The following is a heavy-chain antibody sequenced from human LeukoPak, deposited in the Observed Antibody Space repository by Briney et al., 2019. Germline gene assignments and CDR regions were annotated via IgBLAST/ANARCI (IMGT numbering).Heavy chain of an antibody. CDR3: ARDRFPGTSIVDAFDI. CDR2: INPSGGST. D-gene: IGHD1-7*01. J-gene: IGHJ3*02. CDR1: GYTFTCYY. Sequence: GASVKVSCKASGYTFTCYYMHWVRQAPGQGLEWMGIINPSGGSTSYAQKFQGRVTMTRDTSTSTVYMELSSMRSEDTAVYYCARDRFPGTSIVDAFDIWGQGTMVTVSS. V-gene: IGHV1-46*01.